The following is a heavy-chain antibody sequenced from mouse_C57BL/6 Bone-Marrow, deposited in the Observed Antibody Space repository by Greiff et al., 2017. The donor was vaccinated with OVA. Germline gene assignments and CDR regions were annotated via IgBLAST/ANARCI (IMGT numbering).Heavy chain of an antibody. J-gene: IGHJ3*01. CDR1: GYTFTSYW. Sequence: VKLQQPGAELVRPGSSVKLSCKASGYTFTSYWMHWVKQRPIQGLEWIGNIDPSDSETHYNQKFKDKATLTVDKSSSTAYMQLSSLTSEDSAVYYCARSGYYYWFAYWGQGTLVTVSA. CDR3: ARSGYYYWFAY. V-gene: IGHV1-52*01. CDR2: IDPSDSET. D-gene: IGHD1-1*01.